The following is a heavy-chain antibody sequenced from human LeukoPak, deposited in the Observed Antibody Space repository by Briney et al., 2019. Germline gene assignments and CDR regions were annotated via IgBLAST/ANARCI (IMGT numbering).Heavy chain of an antibody. D-gene: IGHD5-18*01. V-gene: IGHV3-53*01. CDR3: AKGYNYAYEY. CDR1: GFTVSSSY. J-gene: IGHJ4*02. CDR2: IYSGGST. Sequence: GGSLRLSCAASGFTVSSSYMSWVRQAPGKGLEWVSLIYSGGSTYYAGSVKGRFTISRDNSKNTLYLQMNSLRPEDTAVYYCAKGYNYAYEYWGQGTLVTVSS.